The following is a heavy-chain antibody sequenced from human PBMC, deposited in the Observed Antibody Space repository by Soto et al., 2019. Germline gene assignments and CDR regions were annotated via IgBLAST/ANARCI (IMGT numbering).Heavy chain of an antibody. CDR2: IRSKAYGGTT. CDR1: GFTFGDYA. Sequence: GGSLRLSCTASGFTFGDYAMSWFRQAPGKGLEWVGFIRSKAYGGTTEYAASVKGRFTISRDDSKSIAYLQMNSLKTEDTAVYYCTRGSVFSVVAASPPFDYWGQGTLVTVSS. CDR3: TRGSVFSVVAASPPFDY. J-gene: IGHJ4*02. V-gene: IGHV3-49*03. D-gene: IGHD2-15*01.